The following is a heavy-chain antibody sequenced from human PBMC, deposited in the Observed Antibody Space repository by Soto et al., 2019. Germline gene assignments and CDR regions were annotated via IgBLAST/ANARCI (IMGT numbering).Heavy chain of an antibody. CDR3: ARVAGTGPYYYYGMDV. J-gene: IGHJ6*02. V-gene: IGHV3-33*01. D-gene: IGHD6-13*01. CDR1: GFTFSSYG. CDR2: IWYDGSNK. Sequence: VQLVESGGGVVQPGRSLRLSCAASGFTFSSYGMHWVRQAPGKGLEWVAVIWYDGSNKYYADSVKGRFTISRDNSKNTLYLQMNSLRAEDTAVYYCARVAGTGPYYYYGMDVWGQGTTVTVSS.